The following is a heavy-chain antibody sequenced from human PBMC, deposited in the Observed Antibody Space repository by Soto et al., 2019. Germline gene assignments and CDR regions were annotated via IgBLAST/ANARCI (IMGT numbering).Heavy chain of an antibody. V-gene: IGHV4-31*03. D-gene: IGHD3-22*01. CDR2: IYYSGST. J-gene: IGHJ4*02. Sequence: TLSLTCTVSGGSISSGGYYWSWIRQHPGKGLEWIGYIYYSGSTYYNPSLKSRVTISVDTSKNQFSLKLSSVTAADTAVYYCARDAYDSSGYYFDYWGQGTLVTVSS. CDR3: ARDAYDSSGYYFDY. CDR1: GGSISSGGYY.